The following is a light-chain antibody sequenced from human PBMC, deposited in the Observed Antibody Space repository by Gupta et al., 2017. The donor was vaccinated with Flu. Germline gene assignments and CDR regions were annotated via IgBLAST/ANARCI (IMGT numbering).Light chain of an antibody. J-gene: IGKJ2*01. CDR3: QQYTIFPVT. V-gene: IGKV1-5*03. CDR2: EAS. Sequence: ASVVDRVTITCRASQSISRSLLAWYQQKPTKAPKLLVYEASNLQGGVPSRFSGSGSGTEFTLTISSLQPEDFATYYCQQYTIFPVTFGKGT. CDR1: QSISRS.